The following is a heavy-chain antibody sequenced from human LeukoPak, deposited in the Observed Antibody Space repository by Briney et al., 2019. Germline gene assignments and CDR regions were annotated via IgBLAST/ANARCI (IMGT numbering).Heavy chain of an antibody. J-gene: IGHJ6*02. Sequence: ASVKVSCKASGYTFTSYDINWVRQATGQGPEWMGWMNPNSGNTGYAQKFQGRVTMARNTSISTAYMELSSLRSEDTAVYYCARGDALPHYCSSTSCYRWLWYYYYGMDVWGQGTTVTVSS. CDR1: GYTFTSYD. CDR3: ARGDALPHYCSSTSCYRWLWYYYYGMDV. D-gene: IGHD2-2*02. V-gene: IGHV1-8*01. CDR2: MNPNSGNT.